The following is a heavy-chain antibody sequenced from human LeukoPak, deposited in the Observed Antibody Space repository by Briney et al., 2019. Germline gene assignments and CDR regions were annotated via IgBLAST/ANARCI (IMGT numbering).Heavy chain of an antibody. CDR1: GFTFSDYY. CDR3: AKGPTIFGVVITPYYYYGMDV. CDR2: ISSSGSTI. J-gene: IGHJ6*02. D-gene: IGHD3-3*01. V-gene: IGHV3-11*01. Sequence: PGGSLRLSCAASGFTFSDYYMSWIRQAPGKGLEWVSYISSSGSTIYYADSVKGRFTISRDNYKNTQYLQMNSLRAEDTAVYYCAKGPTIFGVVITPYYYYGMDVWGQGTTVTVSS.